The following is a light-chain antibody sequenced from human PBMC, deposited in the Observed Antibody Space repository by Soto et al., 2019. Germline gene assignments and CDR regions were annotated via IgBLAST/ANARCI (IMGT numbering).Light chain of an antibody. CDR2: GAS. J-gene: IGKJ1*01. CDR1: QSVSSN. V-gene: IGKV3-20*01. Sequence: EIVMTQSPATLSVSPGERASLSCRASQSVSSNLAWYQQKPGQAPRLLIYGASTRATGIPDRFSGSGSGTDFTLTISRLEPEDFAVYHCQQYGSLPPTFGQGTKVDIK. CDR3: QQYGSLPPT.